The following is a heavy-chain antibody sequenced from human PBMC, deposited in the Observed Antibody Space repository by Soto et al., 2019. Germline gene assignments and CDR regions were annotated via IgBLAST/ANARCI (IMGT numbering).Heavy chain of an antibody. CDR1: GGTFSSYA. V-gene: IGHV1-69*01. CDR2: IIPIFGTA. J-gene: IGHJ6*02. Sequence: QVQLVQSGAEVKKPGSSVKVSCKASGGTFSSYAISWVRQAPGQGLEWMGGIIPIFGTANYAQKFQGRVTITADESTSTAYMERSSLRSEDTAVYYCARGGGYSYADYYYCGMDVWGQGTTVTVSS. D-gene: IGHD5-18*01. CDR3: ARGGGYSYADYYYCGMDV.